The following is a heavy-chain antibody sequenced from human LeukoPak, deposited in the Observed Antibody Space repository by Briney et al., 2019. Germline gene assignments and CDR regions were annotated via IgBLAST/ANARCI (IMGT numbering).Heavy chain of an antibody. CDR1: GGSFSGYH. D-gene: IGHD3-22*01. V-gene: IGHV4-34*01. J-gene: IGHJ4*02. Sequence: SETLSLTCAVFGGSFSGYHWTWIRQSPGKGVEWIGQINHSGSANYNRSLKSRVTITIESSKNQFSLELSSVTAADSAMYFCARGKYDSSDYSGGWYYFDYWGQGTLVTVSS. CDR2: INHSGSA. CDR3: ARGKYDSSDYSGGWYYFDY.